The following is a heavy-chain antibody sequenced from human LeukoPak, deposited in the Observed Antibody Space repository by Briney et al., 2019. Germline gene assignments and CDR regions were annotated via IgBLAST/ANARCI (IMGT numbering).Heavy chain of an antibody. CDR3: ARDAFTIFGQGGGYYYYGMDV. J-gene: IGHJ6*02. V-gene: IGHV3-30*04. CDR2: ISYDGSNK. CDR1: GFTFSSYA. D-gene: IGHD3-3*01. Sequence: QPGRSLRLSCAASGFTFSSYAMHWVRQAPGKGLEWVAVISYDGSNKYYADSVKGRFTISRDNSKNTLYLQMNSLRAEDTAVYYCARDAFTIFGQGGGYYYYGMDVWGQGTTVTVSS.